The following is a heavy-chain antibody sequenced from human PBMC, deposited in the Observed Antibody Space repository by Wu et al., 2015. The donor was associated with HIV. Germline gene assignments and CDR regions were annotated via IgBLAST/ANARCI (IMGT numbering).Heavy chain of an antibody. J-gene: IGHJ3*02. Sequence: QVRLVQSGAEVKKPGASVKVSCKASGYTFTSYYMHWVRQAPGQGLEWMGIINPSGGSTSYAQKFQGRVTMTRDTSTSTVYMELSSLRSEDTAVYYCARSGIAVAGDNDAFDIWGQGTMVTVSS. CDR3: ARSGIAVAGDNDAFDI. V-gene: IGHV1-46*01. CDR1: GYTFTSYY. D-gene: IGHD6-19*01. CDR2: INPSGGST.